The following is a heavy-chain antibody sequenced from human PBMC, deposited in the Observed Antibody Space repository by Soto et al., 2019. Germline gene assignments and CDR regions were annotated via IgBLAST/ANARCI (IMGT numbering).Heavy chain of an antibody. J-gene: IGHJ4*02. CDR2: IYHSGST. CDR1: DGYIQGGNYH. V-gene: IGHV4-30-2*01. D-gene: IGHD6-19*01. Sequence: TLSHTRSVSDGYIQGGNYHWTWIRQHAVKGLEWIGYIYHSGSTYYNPSLKSRVTISVDRSKNQFSLKLSSVTAADTAVYYCASGWQTFDYWGQGTLVTVSS. CDR3: ASGWQTFDY.